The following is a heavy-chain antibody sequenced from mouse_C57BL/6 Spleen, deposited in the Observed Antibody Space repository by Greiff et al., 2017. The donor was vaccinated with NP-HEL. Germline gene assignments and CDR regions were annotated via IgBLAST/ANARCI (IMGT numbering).Heavy chain of an antibody. CDR1: GFNIKDDY. CDR2: IDPENGDT. CDR3: TSYVVVGDYAMDY. J-gene: IGHJ4*01. D-gene: IGHD2-12*01. V-gene: IGHV14-4*01. Sequence: EVQLQQSGAELVRPGASVKLSCTASGFNIKDDYMHWVKQRPEQGLEWIGWIDPENGDTEYAPKFQGKATITADTSSNTAYLKLSSLTSEVTAVSYYTSYVVVGDYAMDYWGQGTSVTVSS.